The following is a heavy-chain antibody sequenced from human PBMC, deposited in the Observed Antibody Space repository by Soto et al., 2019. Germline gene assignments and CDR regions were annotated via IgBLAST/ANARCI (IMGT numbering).Heavy chain of an antibody. Sequence: DVQLLDSGGGFVQPGGYLRLSCAASGFIFSNYVMSWVRQTPGTGLEWVSGISGRGDNTYYADSVKGRFTVSRDNSKNTLYLQMDSLRAEDTAVYYCAKTPLRVGPIDYWGQGTLVTVSS. CDR3: AKTPLRVGPIDY. J-gene: IGHJ4*02. V-gene: IGHV3-23*01. CDR2: ISGRGDNT. CDR1: GFIFSNYV. D-gene: IGHD2-15*01.